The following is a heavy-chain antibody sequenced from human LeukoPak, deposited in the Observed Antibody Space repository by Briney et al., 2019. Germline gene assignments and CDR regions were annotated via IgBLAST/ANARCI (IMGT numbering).Heavy chain of an antibody. D-gene: IGHD2-2*01. CDR1: RYTFSSYD. V-gene: IGHV1-8*01. J-gene: IGHJ3*02. Sequence: GASVKVSCKASRYTFSSYDINWVRQATGQGLEWMAWMNPNNGNTGFEQKFRGRVTITGNTSISTVYMELSSLTSEDTAVYFCASRKSVSAADDAFEIWGQGTMVTVTS. CDR2: MNPNNGNT. CDR3: ASRKSVSAADDAFEI.